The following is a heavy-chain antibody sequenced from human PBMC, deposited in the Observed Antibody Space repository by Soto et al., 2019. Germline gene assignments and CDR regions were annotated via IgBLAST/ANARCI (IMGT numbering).Heavy chain of an antibody. V-gene: IGHV4-59*01. D-gene: IGHD5-12*01. Sequence: PSETLSLTCTVSGGSISSYYWSWIRQPPGKGLEWIGYIYYSGSTNYNPSLKSRVTISADTSKNQFSLKLSSVTAADTAVYYCARVWDSFNSGYDKGANYYYYYYMDVWGKGTTVTVSS. J-gene: IGHJ6*03. CDR1: GGSISSYY. CDR2: IYYSGST. CDR3: ARVWDSFNSGYDKGANYYYYYYMDV.